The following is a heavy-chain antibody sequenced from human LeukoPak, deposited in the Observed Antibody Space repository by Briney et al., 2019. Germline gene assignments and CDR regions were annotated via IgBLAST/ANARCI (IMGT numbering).Heavy chain of an antibody. CDR1: GGSFSGYY. V-gene: IGHV4-34*01. CDR3: ARRGPGSSWYWGYYYGMDA. CDR2: INHSGST. Sequence: SETLSLTCAVYGGSFSGYYWSWIRQPPGKGLEWIGEINHSGSTNYNPSLKSRVTISVDTSKNQFSLKLSSVTAADTAVYYCARRGPGSSWYWGYYYGMDAWGQGTTVTVSS. D-gene: IGHD6-13*01. J-gene: IGHJ6*02.